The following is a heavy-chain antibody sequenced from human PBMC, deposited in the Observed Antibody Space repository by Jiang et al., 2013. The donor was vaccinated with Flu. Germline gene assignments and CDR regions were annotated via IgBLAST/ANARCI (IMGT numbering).Heavy chain of an antibody. J-gene: IGHJ6*02. V-gene: IGHV1-18*01. CDR1: GYTFTSYG. CDR2: ISAYNGNT. Sequence: GAEVKKPGASVKVSCKASGYTFTSYGISWVRQAPGQGLEWMGWISAYNGNTNYAQKLQGRVTMTTDTSTSTAYMELRSLRSDDTAVYYCARDQRGGIAVAGTYYYYGMDVWGQGTTVTVSS. CDR3: ARDQRGGIAVAGTYYYYGMDV. D-gene: IGHD6-19*01.